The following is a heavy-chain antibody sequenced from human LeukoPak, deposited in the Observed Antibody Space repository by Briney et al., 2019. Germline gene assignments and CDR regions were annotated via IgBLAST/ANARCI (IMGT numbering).Heavy chain of an antibody. CDR2: IYYDGSSK. D-gene: IGHD2-21*02. J-gene: IGHJ2*01. Sequence: GGSLRLSCAASGFTFSSYGMHWVRQAPGKGLEWVAGIYYDGSSKYYADSVKGRFAISRDNSKNTLSLQMNSLRAEDTAVYYCARLAYCGGDCYWFDLWGRGTLVTISS. CDR3: ARLAYCGGDCYWFDL. V-gene: IGHV3-33*01. CDR1: GFTFSSYG.